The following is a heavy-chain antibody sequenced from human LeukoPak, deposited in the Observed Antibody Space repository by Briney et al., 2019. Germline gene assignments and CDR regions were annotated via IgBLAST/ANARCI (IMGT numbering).Heavy chain of an antibody. J-gene: IGHJ4*02. V-gene: IGHV1-2*02. D-gene: IGHD3-22*01. Sequence: ASVKVSCKASGYTFTGYYMHWVRQAPGQGLECVGWINSDNGGTNYAQKFQGRVTMTRDTSISTAYMELSRLRSDDTAVYYCARDSQTYYYDSSGSSSDYWGQGTLVTVSS. CDR3: ARDSQTYYYDSSGSSSDY. CDR1: GYTFTGYY. CDR2: INSDNGGT.